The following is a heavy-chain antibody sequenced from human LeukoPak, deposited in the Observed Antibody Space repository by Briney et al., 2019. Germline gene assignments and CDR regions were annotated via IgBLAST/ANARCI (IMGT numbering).Heavy chain of an antibody. V-gene: IGHV4-59*12. D-gene: IGHD5-18*01. CDR2: IYYSGST. CDR3: ASLKRTAMTDY. J-gene: IGHJ4*02. CDR1: GGSISSYY. Sequence: SETLSLTCTVSGGSISSYYWSWIRQPPGKGLEWIGYIYYSGSTNYNPSLKSRVTISVDTSKNQFSLKLSSVTAADTAVYYCASLKRTAMTDYWGQGTLVTVSS.